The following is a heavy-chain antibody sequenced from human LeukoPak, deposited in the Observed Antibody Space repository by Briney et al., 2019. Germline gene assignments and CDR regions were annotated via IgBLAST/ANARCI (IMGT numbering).Heavy chain of an antibody. J-gene: IGHJ4*02. D-gene: IGHD6-6*01. CDR2: INPNSGGT. CDR1: GYTFTGYY. V-gene: IGHV1-2*02. Sequence: ASVTVSCKASGYTFTGYYMHWVRQAPGQGLEWMGWINPNSGGTNYAQKFQGRATMTRDTSISTAYMELSRLRSDDTAVYYCARASSSAPTGYYFDYWGQGTLVTVSS. CDR3: ARASSSAPTGYYFDY.